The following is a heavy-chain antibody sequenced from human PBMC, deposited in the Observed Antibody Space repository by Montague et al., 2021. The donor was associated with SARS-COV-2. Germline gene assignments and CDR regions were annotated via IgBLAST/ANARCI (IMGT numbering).Heavy chain of an antibody. Sequence: SETLSLTCTVSHGSISSSFSYWGRNRPRPGMGLVWNVSNYRSGYYFHSLSIQSPISMSVDKSKYHLSLNPVSATATDTADYYCARRGYTHSRHDDGVDVWGQGTMVTVSS. V-gene: IGHV4-39*02. CDR3: ARRGYTHSRHDDGVDV. D-gene: IGHD5-12*01. CDR2: NYRSGYY. CDR1: HGSISSSFSY. J-gene: IGHJ3*01.